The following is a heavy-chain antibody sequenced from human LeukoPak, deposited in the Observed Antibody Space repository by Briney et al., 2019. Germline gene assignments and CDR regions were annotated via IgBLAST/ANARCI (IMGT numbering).Heavy chain of an antibody. Sequence: PSETLSLTCTVSGVSVSSPDSYWSWLRQPPGKGLEWIVNVYYIGTTSYNSSLKSRVRISVDTSKNQFTLQLNSVTAADTAVYYCVRHDGRGGATMGAFDSWGQGSLVTVSS. V-gene: IGHV4-61*08. CDR2: VYYIGTT. J-gene: IGHJ5*01. CDR3: VRHDGRGGATMGAFDS. CDR1: GVSVSSPDSY. D-gene: IGHD4/OR15-4a*01.